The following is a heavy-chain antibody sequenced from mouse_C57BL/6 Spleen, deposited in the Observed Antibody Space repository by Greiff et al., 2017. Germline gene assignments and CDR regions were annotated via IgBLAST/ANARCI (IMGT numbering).Heavy chain of an antibody. D-gene: IGHD2-4*01. Sequence: QVQLQESGPGLVAPSQSLSITCTVSGFSLTSYGVSWVRQPPGKGLEWLGVIWGDGSTNYHSALISRLSIRKDNSESQVFLKLNSLQTDDTAAYYGANVYYDYDGRVWYFDVWGTGTTVTVSS. CDR2: IWGDGST. V-gene: IGHV2-3*01. CDR1: GFSLTSYG. CDR3: ANVYYDYDGRVWYFDV. J-gene: IGHJ1*03.